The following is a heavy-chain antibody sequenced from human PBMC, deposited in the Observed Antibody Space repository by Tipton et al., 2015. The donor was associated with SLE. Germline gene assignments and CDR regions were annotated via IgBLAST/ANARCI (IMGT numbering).Heavy chain of an antibody. Sequence: LRLSCTVSGGSISSTYYYWGWIRQPPGKGLEWIGSIHYSGSTYYSPSLKSRGTLSLDTSKKQFSLNLTSVTAADTAVYYCARLGYKGRYDSSTGYFDFDAMDVWGQGSTVTVSS. CDR1: GGSISSTYYY. V-gene: IGHV4-39*07. CDR2: IHYSGST. D-gene: IGHD3-9*01. J-gene: IGHJ6*02. CDR3: ARLGYKGRYDSSTGYFDFDAMDV.